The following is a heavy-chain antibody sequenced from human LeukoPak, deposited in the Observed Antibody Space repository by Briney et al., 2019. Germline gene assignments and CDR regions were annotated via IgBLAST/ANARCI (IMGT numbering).Heavy chain of an antibody. V-gene: IGHV1-8*01. J-gene: IGHJ4*02. CDR3: ARGPPNWGMVGY. CDR2: MSSNNGNT. CDR1: GYPFTSYD. D-gene: IGHD7-27*01. Sequence: ASVKVSCKASGYPFTSYDINWVRQATGQGLEWMGWMSSNNGNTGYAQKFQGRVTMTRDTPISTAYMYLSSLRSEDTAVYYCARGPPNWGMVGYWGQGTLVTVSP.